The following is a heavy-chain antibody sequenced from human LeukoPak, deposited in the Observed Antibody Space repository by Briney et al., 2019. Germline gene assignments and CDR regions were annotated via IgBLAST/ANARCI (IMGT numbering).Heavy chain of an antibody. J-gene: IGHJ4*02. Sequence: PGGSLRLSCAASGLTFSNSWMSWVRQAPGKGLEWVAVISYDGSNKYYADSVKGRFTISRDNSKNTLYLQMNSLRAEDTAVYYCAKDYPPGAARWGQGTLVTVSS. D-gene: IGHD3-16*02. V-gene: IGHV3-30*18. CDR3: AKDYPPGAAR. CDR1: GLTFSNSW. CDR2: ISYDGSNK.